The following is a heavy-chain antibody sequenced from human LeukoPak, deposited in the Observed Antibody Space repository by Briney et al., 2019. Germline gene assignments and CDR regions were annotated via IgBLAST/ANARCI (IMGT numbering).Heavy chain of an antibody. V-gene: IGHV3-30*14. D-gene: IGHD3-10*01. CDR3: ARGVFN. J-gene: IGHJ4*02. Sequence: GGSLRLSCAASGFTFSSYAVHWVRQAPGKGLEWVAVISYDGRNKYYADSVKGRFTSSRDNSKNTLYLQMNSLRAEDTAVYYCARGVFNWGQGTLVTVSS. CDR2: ISYDGRNK. CDR1: GFTFSSYA.